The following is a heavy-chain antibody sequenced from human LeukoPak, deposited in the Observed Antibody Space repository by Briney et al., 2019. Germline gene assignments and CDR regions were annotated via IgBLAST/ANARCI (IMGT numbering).Heavy chain of an antibody. J-gene: IGHJ2*01. CDR1: GYTFTSYY. Sequence: GSVKVSCKASGYTFTSYYMHWVQQAPGQGLEWMGIINPNGGSTNYAQKFQGRVTMTRDTSTRTVYMELSSLRSEDTAVYYCARGQSSGRYWYFDLWGRGTLVTVSS. D-gene: IGHD3-22*01. V-gene: IGHV1-46*01. CDR2: INPNGGST. CDR3: ARGQSSGRYWYFDL.